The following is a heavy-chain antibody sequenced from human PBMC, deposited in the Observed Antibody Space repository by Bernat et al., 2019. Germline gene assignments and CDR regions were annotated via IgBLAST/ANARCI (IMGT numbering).Heavy chain of an antibody. CDR1: GFTFSSYG. J-gene: IGHJ4*02. CDR2: IWYDGSNK. D-gene: IGHD6-19*01. CDR3: ARDTVAGIDY. V-gene: IGHV3-33*01. Sequence: QVQLVESGGGVVQPGRSLRLSCAASGFTFSSYGMHWVRQAPGKGPEWVAVIWYDGSNKYYADSVKGRFTISRDNSKNTLYLQMNSLRAEDTAVYYCARDTVAGIDYWGQGTLVTVSS.